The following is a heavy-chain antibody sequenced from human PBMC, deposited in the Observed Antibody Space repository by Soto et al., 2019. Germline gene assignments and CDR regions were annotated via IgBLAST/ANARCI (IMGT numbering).Heavy chain of an antibody. Sequence: GTLCLTCNAGGGAISSYYWSWIGQRPGQVLEWIGYIYSSGSTNYNPSLKSRVTISVDTSKNQFSLKVSSVTAADTAVYYCARGLVYGYPPSYSDYWGQAILLTVS. CDR3: ARGLVYGYPPSYSDY. CDR1: GGAISSYY. D-gene: IGHD6-13*01. V-gene: IGHV4-59*01. J-gene: IGHJ4*02. CDR2: IYSSGST.